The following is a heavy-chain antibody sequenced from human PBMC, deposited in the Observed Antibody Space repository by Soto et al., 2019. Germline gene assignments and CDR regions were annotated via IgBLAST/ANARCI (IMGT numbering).Heavy chain of an antibody. V-gene: IGHV4-34*01. CDR1: GGSFSGYY. CDR2: INHRGST. Sequence: SETLSLTCAVYGGSFSGYYWSWIRQPPGKGLEWIGEINHRGSTNYNPSLKSRVTISVDTSKNQFSLKLSSVTAADTAVYYCARGGGYSSSWYNYNWFDPWGQGTLVTVSS. D-gene: IGHD6-13*01. J-gene: IGHJ5*02. CDR3: ARGGGYSSSWYNYNWFDP.